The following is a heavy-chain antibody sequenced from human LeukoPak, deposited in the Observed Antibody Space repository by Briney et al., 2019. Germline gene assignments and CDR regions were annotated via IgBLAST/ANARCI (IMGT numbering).Heavy chain of an antibody. D-gene: IGHD3-22*01. CDR2: ISAYNGNT. Sequence: ASVNVSFKASGYTFTSYGISWVGQAPGKGGEWMGWISAYNGNTNYVQKLQGRVTMTTDTSTSTAYMELRSLRSDDTAVYYCARAKEIYYECIDAFDIWGQGTMVTVSS. CDR1: GYTFTSYG. V-gene: IGHV1-18*01. CDR3: ARAKEIYYECIDAFDI. J-gene: IGHJ3*02.